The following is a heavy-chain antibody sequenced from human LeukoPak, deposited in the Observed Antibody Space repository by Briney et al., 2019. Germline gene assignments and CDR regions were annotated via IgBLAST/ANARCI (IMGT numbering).Heavy chain of an antibody. CDR3: ARDMTYDYDSRNIDDAFDI. CDR2: ISSSSSYI. J-gene: IGHJ3*02. D-gene: IGHD3-22*01. Sequence: GGSLRLSCAASGFTFSSYSMNWVRQAPGKGLEWVSSISSSSSYIYYADPVKGRFTISRDNAKNSLNLQMNSLRAEDTAVYYWARDMTYDYDSRNIDDAFDIWGQGTMVTVSS. CDR1: GFTFSSYS. V-gene: IGHV3-21*01.